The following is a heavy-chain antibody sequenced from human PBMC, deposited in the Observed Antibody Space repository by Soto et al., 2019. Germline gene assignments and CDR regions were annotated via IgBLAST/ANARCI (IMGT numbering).Heavy chain of an antibody. J-gene: IGHJ4*02. CDR2: ISSRGDTI. CDR3: VRARSTDSRPDY. CDR1: GFIFSDFH. Sequence: LRLSCAASGFIFSDFHMTWIRQAPGKGLELVAYISSRGDTIYYADSVRGRITISRDNDKDSLFLQLDSLRAEDTAVYFCVRARSTDSRPDYWGQGTLVTVSS. V-gene: IGHV3-11*04. D-gene: IGHD3-22*01.